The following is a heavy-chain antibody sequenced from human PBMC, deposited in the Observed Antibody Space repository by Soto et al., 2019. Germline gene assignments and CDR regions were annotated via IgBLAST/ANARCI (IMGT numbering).Heavy chain of an antibody. Sequence: GGSLRLSCTASGFTFGDYAMSWVRQAPGKGLEWVGFIRSKAYGGTTEYAASVKGRFTISRDDSKSIAYLQMNSLKTEDTAVYYCTRDSTLNWNYRYWGQGTLVTVAS. V-gene: IGHV3-49*04. CDR1: GFTFGDYA. D-gene: IGHD1-7*01. J-gene: IGHJ4*02. CDR2: IRSKAYGGTT. CDR3: TRDSTLNWNYRY.